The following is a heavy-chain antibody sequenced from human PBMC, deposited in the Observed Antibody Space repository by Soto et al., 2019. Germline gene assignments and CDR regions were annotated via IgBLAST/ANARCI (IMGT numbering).Heavy chain of an antibody. V-gene: IGHV3-33*06. Sequence: QVQLVESGGGVVQPGRSLRLSCAASGFTFQTYAMHWVRQAPGKGLEWVALIWYDGTNEKYADSVRGRFTISRDNSKDTLYLQMNSLRGEDTAVYFCAKEGINSPSFRGWLAPWGQGTLVTVSS. J-gene: IGHJ5*02. CDR1: GFTFQTYA. CDR3: AKEGINSPSFRGWLAP. CDR2: IWYDGTNE. D-gene: IGHD3-10*01.